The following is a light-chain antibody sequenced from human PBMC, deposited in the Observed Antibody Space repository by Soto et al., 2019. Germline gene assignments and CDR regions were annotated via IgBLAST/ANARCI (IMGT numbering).Light chain of an antibody. V-gene: IGKV1-5*01. Sequence: DIQMTQSPSTLSASVGDRVTITCRAIQSISSWLAWYQQKPGKAPKLLIYDASSLESGVPSRFSGSGSGTEFTLTISSLQPDDFATYYCQQKGTFGQGTKVEIK. CDR3: QQKGT. CDR1: QSISSW. J-gene: IGKJ1*01. CDR2: DAS.